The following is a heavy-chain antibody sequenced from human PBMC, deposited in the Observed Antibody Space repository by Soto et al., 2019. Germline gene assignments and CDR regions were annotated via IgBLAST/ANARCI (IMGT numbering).Heavy chain of an antibody. V-gene: IGHV3-23*01. Sequence: SGGSLRLSCAASGFTFSSYAMRWVRQAPGKGLEWVSAISGSGGSTYYADSVKGRFTIFRDNSKNTLYLQMNSLRAEDTAVYYCAKDRDPFDYWGQGTLVTVSS. J-gene: IGHJ4*02. CDR2: ISGSGGST. CDR3: AKDRDPFDY. CDR1: GFTFSSYA.